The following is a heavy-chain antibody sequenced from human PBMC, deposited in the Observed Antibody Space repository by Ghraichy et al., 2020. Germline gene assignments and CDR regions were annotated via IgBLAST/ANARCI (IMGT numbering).Heavy chain of an antibody. CDR1: GFTFSSYA. V-gene: IGHV3-23*01. J-gene: IGHJ6*02. Sequence: GGSLRLSCAASGFTFSSYAMSWVRQAPGKGLEWVSAISGSGGSTYYADSVKGRFTISRDNSKNTLYLQMNSLRAEDTAVYYCAKGRGGSANLIWQWLARNYYTMDVWCQGTTVAVSS. CDR3: AKGRGGSANLIWQWLARNYYTMDV. D-gene: IGHD6-19*01. CDR2: ISGSGGST.